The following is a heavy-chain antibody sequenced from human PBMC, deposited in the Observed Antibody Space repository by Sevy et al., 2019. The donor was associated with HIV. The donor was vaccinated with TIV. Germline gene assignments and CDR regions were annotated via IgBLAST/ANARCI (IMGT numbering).Heavy chain of an antibody. V-gene: IGHV3-7*01. CDR1: GFTLSNYW. Sequence: GGSLRLSCAASGFTLSNYWMSWVRQAPGKGLEWVANIKQDGSDKYYVDSVKGRFTISRDNAKNSLYLQMNSLRAEDTAVYYCSRDLFSGSYYENYWGQGTLVTVSS. CDR3: SRDLFSGSYYENY. J-gene: IGHJ4*02. CDR2: IKQDGSDK. D-gene: IGHD1-26*01.